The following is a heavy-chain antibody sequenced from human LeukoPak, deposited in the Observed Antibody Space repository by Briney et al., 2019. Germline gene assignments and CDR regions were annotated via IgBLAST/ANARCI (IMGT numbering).Heavy chain of an antibody. V-gene: IGHV1-69*05. J-gene: IGHJ5*02. Sequence: SVKVSXKASGGTFSSYAISWVRQAPGQGLEWMGGIIPIFGTANYAQNFQGRVTMTRDTSISTVYMELSSLKSNDTAVYYCARQGSLGTWFDPWGQGTLVTVSS. CDR2: IIPIFGTA. CDR1: GGTFSSYA. CDR3: ARQGSLGTWFDP. D-gene: IGHD7-27*01.